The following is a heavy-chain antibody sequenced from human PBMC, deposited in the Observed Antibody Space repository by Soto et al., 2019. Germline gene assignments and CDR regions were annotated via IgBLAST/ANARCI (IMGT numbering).Heavy chain of an antibody. J-gene: IGHJ4*02. D-gene: IGHD3-10*01. V-gene: IGHV3-23*01. CDR3: AKGSSGSYYNARDY. CDR2: ISGGGGST. CDR1: GLTFTTYP. Sequence: EVQLLESGGGLVQPGGSLKLSFAASGLTFTTYPMSWVPKPPGKGLRWVSAISGGGGSTYYADSVKGRFTISRDNSKNTLYLQMNSLRAEDTAVYYCAKGSSGSYYNARDYWGQGTLVTVSS.